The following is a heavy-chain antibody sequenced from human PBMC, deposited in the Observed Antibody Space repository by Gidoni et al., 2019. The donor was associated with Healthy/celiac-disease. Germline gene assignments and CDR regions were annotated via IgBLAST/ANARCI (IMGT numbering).Heavy chain of an antibody. J-gene: IGHJ3*02. CDR3: ARDYYDSSGYYLNVEAFDI. CDR2: IIPILSTA. CDR1: GGTFSSDA. D-gene: IGHD3-22*01. V-gene: IGHV1-69*06. Sequence: QVQLVQSGAEVKKPGYSVKVSCKAFGGTFSSDAISWVRQAPVQGPEWMGGIIPILSTANYAQKFQGRFTITADKSTSTAYMELSSLRSEDTAVYYCARDYYDSSGYYLNVEAFDIWGQGTMVTVSS.